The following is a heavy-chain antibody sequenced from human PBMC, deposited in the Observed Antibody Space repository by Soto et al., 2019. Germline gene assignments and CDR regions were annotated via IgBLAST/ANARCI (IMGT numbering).Heavy chain of an antibody. CDR3: AKDDCSGGICYSQWAFDI. CDR1: GFTFSSYA. D-gene: IGHD2-15*01. Sequence: EVQLLESGGGLVQPGGSLRLSCAASGFTFSSYAMSWVRQAPGKGLEWVSAISGSGGSTYYADSVKGRFTISRDNSKNTLYLQMNNLRAEDTAVYYCAKDDCSGGICYSQWAFDIWGQGTMVTVSS. CDR2: ISGSGGST. J-gene: IGHJ3*02. V-gene: IGHV3-23*01.